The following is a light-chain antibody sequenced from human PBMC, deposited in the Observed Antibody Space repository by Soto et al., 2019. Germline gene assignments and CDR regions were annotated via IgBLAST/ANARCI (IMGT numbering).Light chain of an antibody. CDR3: CSFALRSTLI. Sequence: QSVLTQPASVSGSPGQSITISCTGTSSGVGNYNLVSWYQQYPGKAPKLMIYEGGKRPSGVSNRFSGSKSGNTASLTISVLQAEDEADYYCCSFALRSTLIFGGGTKLTVL. CDR1: SSGVGNYNL. J-gene: IGLJ2*01. CDR2: EGG. V-gene: IGLV2-23*01.